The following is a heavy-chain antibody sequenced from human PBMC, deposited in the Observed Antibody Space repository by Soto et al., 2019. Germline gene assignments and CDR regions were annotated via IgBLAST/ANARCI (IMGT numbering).Heavy chain of an antibody. D-gene: IGHD1-1*01. V-gene: IGHV1-18*01. Sequence: QAHLVQSGAEVKKPGASVQVSCQGSGYAFTTYGITWVRQGPGQGLEWMGWISAHNGNTNYAQKLQGRVTVTRETSTSTAYMELRSLRYDDKAVYYCARGRYGDYWGQGALVTVSS. CDR2: ISAHNGNT. CDR3: ARGRYGDY. J-gene: IGHJ4*02. CDR1: GYAFTTYG.